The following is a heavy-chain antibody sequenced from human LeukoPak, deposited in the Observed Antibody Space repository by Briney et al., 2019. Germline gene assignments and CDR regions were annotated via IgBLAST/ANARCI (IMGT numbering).Heavy chain of an antibody. J-gene: IGHJ5*02. CDR3: ARVPHYCSGGSCYSNWFDP. D-gene: IGHD2-15*01. CDR2: IYYSGST. Sequence: SQTLSLTCTVSGGSISSGGYYWSWIRQHPGKGLEWIGYIYYSGSTYYNPSLKSLVTISVDTSKNQFSLKLSSVTAADTAVYYCARVPHYCSGGSCYSNWFDPWGQGTLVTVSS. V-gene: IGHV4-31*01. CDR1: GGSISSGGYY.